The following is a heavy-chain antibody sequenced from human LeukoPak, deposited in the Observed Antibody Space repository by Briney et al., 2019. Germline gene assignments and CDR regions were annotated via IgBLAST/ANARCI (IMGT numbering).Heavy chain of an antibody. J-gene: IGHJ4*02. V-gene: IGHV3-53*01. CDR2: IYSGDST. D-gene: IGHD2-15*01. Sequence: PGGSLRLSCAASGFTVSTNYMSWVRQAPGKGLEWVSVIYSGDSTYYADSVKGRFTISRDNSKNTLYLQMNSLRAEDTAVYYCARGSGGYGGGPAFDYWGQGTLVTVSS. CDR3: ARGSGGYGGGPAFDY. CDR1: GFTVSTNY.